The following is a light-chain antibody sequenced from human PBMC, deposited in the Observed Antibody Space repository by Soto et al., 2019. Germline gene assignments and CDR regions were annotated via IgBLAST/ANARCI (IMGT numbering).Light chain of an antibody. CDR2: DAS. CDR3: QQRSSWPLT. J-gene: IGKJ4*01. V-gene: IGKV3-11*01. CDR1: QSVKSL. Sequence: EIVLTQSPATLSLSPGERATLSCRASQSVKSLLGWYQQRPGQAPRLVIYDASYRATGIPARFSGSGWGTDFTLTISSLEPEDFGVYYCQQRSSWPLTFGGGTEVEI.